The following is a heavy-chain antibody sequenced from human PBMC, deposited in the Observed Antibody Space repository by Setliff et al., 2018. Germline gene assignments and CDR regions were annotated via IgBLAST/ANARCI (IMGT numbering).Heavy chain of an antibody. D-gene: IGHD3-3*01. CDR2: INQSGNT. J-gene: IGHJ4*02. V-gene: IGHV4-34*01. CDR3: RFWSSYYKNDY. Sequence: SETLSLTCAVYGGSFSDYYWGWIRQSPGKRPEWIAEINQSGNTNYDPSLNSRVSVSVDTPTNQFSLKVFSVTAADTAVYYCRFWSSYYKNDYWAQGTLVTVSS. CDR1: GGSFSDYY.